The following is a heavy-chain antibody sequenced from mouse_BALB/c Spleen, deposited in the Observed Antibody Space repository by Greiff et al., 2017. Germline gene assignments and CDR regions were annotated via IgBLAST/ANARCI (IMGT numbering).Heavy chain of an antibody. Sequence: EVKVVESGGGLVKPGGSLKLSCAASGFTFSDYYMYWVRQTPEKRLEWVATISDGGSYTYYPDSVKGRFTISRDNAKNNLYLQMSSLKSEDTAMYYCARGGIYGNPHYAMDYWGQGTSVTVSS. J-gene: IGHJ4*01. CDR2: ISDGGSYT. D-gene: IGHD2-1*01. CDR3: ARGGIYGNPHYAMDY. V-gene: IGHV5-4*02. CDR1: GFTFSDYY.